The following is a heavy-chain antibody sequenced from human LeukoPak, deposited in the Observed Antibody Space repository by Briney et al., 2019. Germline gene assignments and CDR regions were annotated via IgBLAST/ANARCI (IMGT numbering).Heavy chain of an antibody. CDR1: GFTFTSSA. CDR2: IVVGSGNT. D-gene: IGHD1-26*01. Sequence: ASVKVSCKASGFTFTSSAMQWVRQARGQRLEWIGWIVVGSGNTNYAQKFQERVTITRDMSTSTAYMELSSLRSEDTAVYYCAADRGSYYHYYYGMDVWGQGTTVTVSS. J-gene: IGHJ6*02. CDR3: AADRGSYYHYYYGMDV. V-gene: IGHV1-58*02.